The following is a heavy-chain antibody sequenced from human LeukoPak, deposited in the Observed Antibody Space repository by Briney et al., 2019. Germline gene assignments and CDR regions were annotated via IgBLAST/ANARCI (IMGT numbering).Heavy chain of an antibody. V-gene: IGHV5-51*01. D-gene: IGHD6-6*01. J-gene: IGHJ6*03. CDR1: GYSFTSYW. Sequence: GESLKISCKGSGYSFTSYWIGWVRQMPGKGLEWMGIIYPGDSDTRYSPSFQGQVTISADKSISTAYLQWSSLKASDTAMYYCARHSLRDGAARLSYYYYYMDVWGKGTTVTVSS. CDR2: IYPGDSDT. CDR3: ARHSLRDGAARLSYYYYYMDV.